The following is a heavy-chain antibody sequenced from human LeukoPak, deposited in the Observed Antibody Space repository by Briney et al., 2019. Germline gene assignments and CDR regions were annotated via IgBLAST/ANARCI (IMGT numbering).Heavy chain of an antibody. CDR3: ARRARGSAAAGPGDWFDP. Sequence: GGSLRLSCAASGFTFSDYYMSWIRQAPGKGLEWVSYISSSSSYTNYADSVKGRFTISRDNAKNSLYLQMNSLRAEDTAVYYCARRARGSAAAGPGDWFDPWGQGTLVTVSS. V-gene: IGHV3-11*03. CDR2: ISSSSSYT. CDR1: GFTFSDYY. J-gene: IGHJ5*02. D-gene: IGHD6-13*01.